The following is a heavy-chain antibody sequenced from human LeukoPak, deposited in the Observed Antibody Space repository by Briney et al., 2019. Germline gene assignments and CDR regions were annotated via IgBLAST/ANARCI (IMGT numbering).Heavy chain of an antibody. V-gene: IGHV4-59*01. CDR1: GGSISSYY. D-gene: IGHD1-26*01. J-gene: IGHJ4*02. CDR3: ARAVVGATKGGLDY. Sequence: SETLSLTCTVSGGSISSYYWSWIRQPPGKGLEWIGYIYYSGSTNYNPSLKSRVTISVDRSKNQFSLKLSSVTAADTAVYYCARAVVGATKGGLDYWGQGTLVTVSS. CDR2: IYYSGST.